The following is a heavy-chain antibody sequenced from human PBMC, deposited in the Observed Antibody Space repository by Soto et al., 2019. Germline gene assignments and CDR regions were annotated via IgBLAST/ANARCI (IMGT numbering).Heavy chain of an antibody. V-gene: IGHV4-30-4*01. D-gene: IGHD2-15*01. J-gene: IGHJ5*02. CDR3: ARDLAYCAAGSCYAKWGS. CDR2: IYYSGT. CDR1: GGSISSDDYF. Sequence: PSETLSLTCTVSGGSISSDDYFWSWIRQPPGKGLGWIGFIYYSGTYYNPSLASRTTISVDTSKNQFSLELSSVTAADTAVYYCARDLAYCAAGSCYAKWGSWGQGTLVTVSS.